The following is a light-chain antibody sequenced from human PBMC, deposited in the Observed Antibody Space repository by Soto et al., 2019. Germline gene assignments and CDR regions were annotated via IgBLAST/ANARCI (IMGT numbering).Light chain of an antibody. CDR2: GSS. J-gene: IGLJ7*01. CDR1: SSNIGAGYD. V-gene: IGLV1-40*01. Sequence: QSVLTQPHSVSGAPGQGVTISCTGDSSNIGAGYDVHWYHQIPGTAPKLLIYGSSNRPSGVPDRFSGSKSGTSASLAITGLQAEDEGEYYCRSYDSSLSGVVFGGGTQLTLL. CDR3: RSYDSSLSGVV.